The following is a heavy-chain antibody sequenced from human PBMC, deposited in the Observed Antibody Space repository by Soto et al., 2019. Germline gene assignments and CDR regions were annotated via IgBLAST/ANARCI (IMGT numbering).Heavy chain of an antibody. J-gene: IGHJ4*02. Sequence: EVQLVESGGGVVRPGGSLRLSCAASGFTFDDYGMSWVRQAPGKGLEWVSGINWNGGSTGYADSVKGRFTISRDNAKNSLYLQMSSLRAEDTALYHCARGVDRQWLAHFDYWGQGTLVTVSS. CDR2: INWNGGST. CDR3: ARGVDRQWLAHFDY. CDR1: GFTFDDYG. D-gene: IGHD6-19*01. V-gene: IGHV3-20*01.